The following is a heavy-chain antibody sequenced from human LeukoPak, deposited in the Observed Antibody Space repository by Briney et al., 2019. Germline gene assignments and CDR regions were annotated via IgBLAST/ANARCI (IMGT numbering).Heavy chain of an antibody. V-gene: IGHV3-33*01. CDR3: ARDPSGSGWSLNN. Sequence: GGSLRLSCTASGFNFGSDAMHWVRQAPGKGLEWVAFIWYDGSYDHYADSVKGRFTISRDNSKNTVCLQMNSLRVEDTAVYYCARDPSGSGWSLNNWGQGTLVTVSS. CDR1: GFNFGSDA. D-gene: IGHD6-19*01. J-gene: IGHJ4*02. CDR2: IWYDGSYD.